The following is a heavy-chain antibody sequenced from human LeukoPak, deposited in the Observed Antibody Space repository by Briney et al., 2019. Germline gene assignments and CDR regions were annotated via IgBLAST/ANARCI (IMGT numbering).Heavy chain of an antibody. V-gene: IGHV1-2*02. CDR2: IKPNNGDT. CDR3: ARVGLWFGVPRGSHAFDI. D-gene: IGHD3-10*01. J-gene: IGHJ3*02. Sequence: ASVKVSCKTSGYTFTDNYLHWVRQAPGQGLEWMGWIKPNNGDTKYAQKFQGRVTMTTDTSTSTAYMELRSLSSDDTAVYYCARVGLWFGVPRGSHAFDIWGQGTMVTVSS. CDR1: GYTFTDNY.